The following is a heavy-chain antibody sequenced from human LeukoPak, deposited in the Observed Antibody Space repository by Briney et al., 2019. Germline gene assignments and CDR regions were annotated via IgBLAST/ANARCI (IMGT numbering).Heavy chain of an antibody. Sequence: GASVKVSCKASGYTFTSYDINWVRQATGQGLEWMGWMNPNSGNTGYAQKFQGRVTMTRNTSISTAYMELSSLRSEDTAVYYCARVSYGSGSYWGYYYYYYMDVWGKGTTVTVSS. V-gene: IGHV1-8*01. CDR2: MNPNSGNT. J-gene: IGHJ6*03. CDR3: ARVSYGSGSYWGYYYYYYMDV. D-gene: IGHD3-10*01. CDR1: GYTFTSYD.